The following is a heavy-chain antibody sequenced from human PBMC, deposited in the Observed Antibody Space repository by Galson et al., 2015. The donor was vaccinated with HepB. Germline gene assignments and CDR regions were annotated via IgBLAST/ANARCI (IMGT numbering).Heavy chain of an antibody. CDR2: INPNSGGT. D-gene: IGHD3-10*01. Sequence: SVKVSCKASGSTFTGYYMHWVRQAPGQGLEWMGWINPNSGGTNYAQKFQGGVTMTRDTSISTAYMELSRLRSDDTAVYYCARAPRITMVRGVITPFGYWGQGTLVTVSS. CDR3: ARAPRITMVRGVITPFGY. V-gene: IGHV1-2*02. J-gene: IGHJ4*02. CDR1: GSTFTGYY.